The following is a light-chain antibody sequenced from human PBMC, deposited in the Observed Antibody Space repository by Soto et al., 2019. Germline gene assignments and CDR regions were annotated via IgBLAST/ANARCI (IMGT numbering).Light chain of an antibody. J-gene: IGKJ1*01. Sequence: DTQMTQSPSSLSASVGDRFTITCRASQGIRNDLGWYQQKPVKAPKRLXYAPSSLQSGVPSSFSGSGSGTEFTLTISSLQHGDFGNHYCQQYNSYYPWTFGQGTKVDIK. CDR3: QQYNSYYPWT. CDR2: APS. V-gene: IGKV1-17*01. CDR1: QGIRND.